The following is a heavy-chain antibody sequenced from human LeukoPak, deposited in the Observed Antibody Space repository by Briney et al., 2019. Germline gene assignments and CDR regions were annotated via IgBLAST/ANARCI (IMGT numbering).Heavy chain of an antibody. Sequence: ASVTVSYKASDSTSQSYGLSWEPKAPGQALEWMGWISANNGNTNIAQKFQGRVTMTPDTSTSTAYMELRSLRSDDTAVYYCARVWSGYYLPDYWGQGTLVTVSS. D-gene: IGHD3-3*01. V-gene: IGHV1-18*01. J-gene: IGHJ4*02. CDR1: DSTSQSYG. CDR2: ISANNGNT. CDR3: ARVWSGYYLPDY.